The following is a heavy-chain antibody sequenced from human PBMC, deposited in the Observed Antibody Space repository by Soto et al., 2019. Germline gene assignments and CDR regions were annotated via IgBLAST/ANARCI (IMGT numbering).Heavy chain of an antibody. CDR2: INHSGST. CDR3: ATANCSHHYFDP. Sequence: QVRLQQWGTGLLKSSETLSLTCAVYGGSFSGYYWSWLRQPPGKGLEWIGEINHSGSTNYNPSLKSRVTISVDTSKNHFPLKVTSVTAADTAVYYGATANCSHHYFDPWGQGTLVTVSS. D-gene: IGHD1-1*01. V-gene: IGHV4-34*01. CDR1: GGSFSGYY. J-gene: IGHJ5*02.